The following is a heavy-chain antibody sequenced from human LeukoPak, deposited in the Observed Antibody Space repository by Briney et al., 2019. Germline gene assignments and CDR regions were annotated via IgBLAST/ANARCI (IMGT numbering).Heavy chain of an antibody. CDR1: SGSIRNYY. CDR3: ARASANYHGYFDL. V-gene: IGHV4-4*09. Sequence: SETLSLTCTVSSGSIRNYYWTWLRQRPGEGLEWIGHTYSSESTNYNPSLKRRLTISVDTSKNQFSLKLSSVTATDTAVYYCARASANYHGYFDLWGRGTLVTVSS. D-gene: IGHD4/OR15-4a*01. J-gene: IGHJ2*01. CDR2: TYSSEST.